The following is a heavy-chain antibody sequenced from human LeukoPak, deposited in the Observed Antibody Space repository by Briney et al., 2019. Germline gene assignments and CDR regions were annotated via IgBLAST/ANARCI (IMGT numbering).Heavy chain of an antibody. CDR2: ISGSGTI. J-gene: IGHJ4*02. Sequence: SETLSLTCTVSGGSINSYWSWIRQPAGKGLEWIGRISGSGTITYNPALQSRLSISIDTSKNQFSLKLMSVTAADTAVYYCARASYSYDINGWVPFDYWGQGTLVTVSS. D-gene: IGHD3-22*01. V-gene: IGHV4-4*07. CDR1: GGSINSY. CDR3: ARASYSYDINGWVPFDY.